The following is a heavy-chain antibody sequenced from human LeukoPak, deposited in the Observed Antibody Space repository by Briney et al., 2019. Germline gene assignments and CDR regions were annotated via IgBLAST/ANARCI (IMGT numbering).Heavy chain of an antibody. CDR2: IKQDGSEK. J-gene: IGHJ5*02. D-gene: IGHD6-13*01. V-gene: IGHV3-7*01. CDR1: GFTFSTYN. CDR3: ARGYRAGTGYLYNWFDP. Sequence: PGGSLRLSCAASGFTFSTYNMNWVRQAPGKGLEWVANIKQDGSEKYYVDSVKGRFTISRDNAKNSLYLQMNSLRAEDTAVYYCARGYRAGTGYLYNWFDPWGQGTLVTVSS.